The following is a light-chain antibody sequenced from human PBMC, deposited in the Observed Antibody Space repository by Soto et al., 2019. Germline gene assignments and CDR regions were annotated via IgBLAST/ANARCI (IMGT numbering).Light chain of an antibody. J-gene: IGKJ1*01. V-gene: IGKV1-8*01. Sequence: AIRMTQSPSSFSASTGDRVTITCRASQGISSYLAWYQQKPGKAPKLLIYAASTLQSGVPSRLSGSGPGTDFTLTISCLQSEDFATYYCHQYYSYPHTFGQGTKVEIK. CDR1: QGISSY. CDR3: HQYYSYPHT. CDR2: AAS.